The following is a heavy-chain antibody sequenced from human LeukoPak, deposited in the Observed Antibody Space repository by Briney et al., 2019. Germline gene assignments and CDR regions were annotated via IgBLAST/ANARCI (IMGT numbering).Heavy chain of an antibody. J-gene: IGHJ4*02. D-gene: IGHD3-22*01. Sequence: SETLSLTCTVSGGSISSGDYYWSWIRQPPGKGLEWIGYIYYSGSTYYNPSLKSRVTISVDTSKNQFSLKLSSVTAADTAVYYCARLTYAYYYDSSGPAAGFDYWGQGTLVTVSS. V-gene: IGHV4-30-4*01. CDR3: ARLTYAYYYDSSGPAAGFDY. CDR2: IYYSGST. CDR1: GGSISSGDYY.